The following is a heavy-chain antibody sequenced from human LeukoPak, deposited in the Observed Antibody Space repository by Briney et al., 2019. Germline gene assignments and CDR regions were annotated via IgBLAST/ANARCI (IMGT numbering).Heavy chain of an antibody. CDR1: DDSISSSSYY. Sequence: PSETLSLTCTVSDDSISSSSYYRGWVRQPPGKGLEWIGSIYHSGSAYYNPSLKSRVTISVDTSKNQFSLKLSSVTAADTAVYYCARHPPIQGYQRLWGYYFDYWGQGTLVTVSS. CDR2: IYHSGSA. J-gene: IGHJ4*02. CDR3: ARHPPIQGYQRLWGYYFDY. D-gene: IGHD2-2*01. V-gene: IGHV4-39*01.